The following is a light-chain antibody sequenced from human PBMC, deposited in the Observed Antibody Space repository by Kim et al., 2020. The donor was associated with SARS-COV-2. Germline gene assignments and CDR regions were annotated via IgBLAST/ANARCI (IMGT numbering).Light chain of an antibody. V-gene: IGKV1-5*03. CDR2: KAS. J-gene: IGKJ2*03. Sequence: SVGDRGTITCRASQSSSSWLAWYQQKPGKAPKLLIYKASSLESGVPSRFSGSGSGTEFTLTISSLQPDDFATYYCQQYNSYSPRYSFGQGTKLEI. CDR1: QSSSSW. CDR3: QQYNSYSPRYS.